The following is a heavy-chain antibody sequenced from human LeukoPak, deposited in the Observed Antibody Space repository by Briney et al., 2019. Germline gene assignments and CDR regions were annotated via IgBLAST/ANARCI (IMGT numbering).Heavy chain of an antibody. CDR1: GFTFSSYS. D-gene: IGHD2-2*01. J-gene: IGHJ4*02. CDR2: IAYDGNNK. Sequence: GGSLRLSCAASGFTFSSYSMNWVRQAPGKGLEWVAVIAYDGNNKYYADSVKGRFTISRDYSKNTMYLQVNSLRAEDTAVYYCARDYSPAAIAGDYYFDYWSQGTLVTVSS. CDR3: ARDYSPAAIAGDYYFDY. V-gene: IGHV3-30*03.